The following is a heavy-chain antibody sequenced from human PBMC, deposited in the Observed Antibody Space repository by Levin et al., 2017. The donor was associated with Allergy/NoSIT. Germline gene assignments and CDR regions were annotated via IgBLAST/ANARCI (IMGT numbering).Heavy chain of an antibody. J-gene: IGHJ4*02. V-gene: IGHV3-66*01. Sequence: PSETLSLTCAASGFTVGNNYVAWVRQAPGKGLDWISVIYSGGGTYYADSAKGRLTTSRDKSNNTVYLQMNSLRVEDTTVYYCSSAPGFSDYRGQGALYTVSS. CDR3: SSAPGFSDY. CDR2: IYSGGGT. CDR1: GFTVGNNY.